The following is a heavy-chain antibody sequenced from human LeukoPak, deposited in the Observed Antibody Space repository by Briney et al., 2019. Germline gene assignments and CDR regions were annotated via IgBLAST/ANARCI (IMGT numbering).Heavy chain of an antibody. V-gene: IGHV4-30-4*01. Sequence: SQTLSLTCTVSGGPISSGDYYWSWICQPPGKGLEWIGYIYYSGSTYYNPSLKSRVTISVDTSKNQFSLKLSSVTAADTAVYYCAREVPTVTTMYEAYGMDVWGQGTTVTVSS. D-gene: IGHD4-17*01. J-gene: IGHJ6*02. CDR3: AREVPTVTTMYEAYGMDV. CDR1: GGPISSGDYY. CDR2: IYYSGST.